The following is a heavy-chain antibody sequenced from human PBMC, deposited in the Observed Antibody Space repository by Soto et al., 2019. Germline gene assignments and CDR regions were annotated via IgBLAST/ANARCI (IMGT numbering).Heavy chain of an antibody. CDR1: GASISSYY. D-gene: IGHD6-19*01. Sequence: SETLSLTCTVSGASISSYYWSWIRQPPGKGLEWIAYISDTGSPNYNPSLKSRITISVDTSKNQFSLNLSSVTAADTAVYFCAKKDSSGWYYFDYWGQGTLVTVS. J-gene: IGHJ4*02. CDR2: ISDTGSP. V-gene: IGHV4-59*08. CDR3: AKKDSSGWYYFDY.